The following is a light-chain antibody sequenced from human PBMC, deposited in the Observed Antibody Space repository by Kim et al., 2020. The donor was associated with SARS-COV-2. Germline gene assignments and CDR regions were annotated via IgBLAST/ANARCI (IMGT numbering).Light chain of an antibody. CDR3: QQTYTTPYT. Sequence: DIRVSQSPSSLSASVGDRVTITCRASQNIRTYLNWYQQRPGKAPTLLISFASNLPSGVPPSFSGGGFGTDFILTISALQPEDFATYYCQQTYTTPYTFGQGTKLEI. CDR1: QNIRTY. CDR2: FAS. J-gene: IGKJ2*01. V-gene: IGKV1-39*01.